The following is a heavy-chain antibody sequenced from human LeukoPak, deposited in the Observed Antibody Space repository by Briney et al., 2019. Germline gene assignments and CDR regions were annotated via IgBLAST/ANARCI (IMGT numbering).Heavy chain of an antibody. J-gene: IGHJ4*02. CDR3: ARSNQADDY. CDR1: GFTFSNFW. D-gene: IGHD4-11*01. CDR2: INPGVSST. Sequence: TGGSLRLSCAASGFTFSNFWMHWVCQVPGEGLVWVSRINPGVSSTTYADSVKGRFTISRDNAKNTLYLQMNSLRAEDTAVYYCARSNQADDYWGQGTLVTVSS. V-gene: IGHV3-74*01.